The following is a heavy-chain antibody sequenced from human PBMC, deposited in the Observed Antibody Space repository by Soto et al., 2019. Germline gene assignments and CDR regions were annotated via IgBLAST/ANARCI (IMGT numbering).Heavy chain of an antibody. V-gene: IGHV3-21*01. CDR2: ISGTSRSI. CDR1: GFTFSTYT. Sequence: ELQLVESGGGLVKPGGSLRLSCAASGFTFSTYTMNWVRQAPGKGLEWVSSISGTSRSIYYLDSVKGRFTISRDNAKNSLYLQMNSLTAEDTAVYYCARDRGSISLHPDTFDIWGRGTMVTVSS. D-gene: IGHD3-10*01. CDR3: ARDRGSISLHPDTFDI. J-gene: IGHJ3*02.